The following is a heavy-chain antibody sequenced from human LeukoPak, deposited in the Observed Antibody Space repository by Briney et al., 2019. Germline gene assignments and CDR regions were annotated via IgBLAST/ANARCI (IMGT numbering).Heavy chain of an antibody. Sequence: PSETLSLTCTVSGGSISSYYWSWIRQPPGKGLEWIGYIYYSGSTNYNPSLKSRVTISVDTSKNQFSLKLSSVPAADTAVYYCARHYGGNSYRRHFDYWGQGTLVTVSS. J-gene: IGHJ4*02. CDR1: GGSISSYY. D-gene: IGHD2-15*01. CDR2: IYYSGST. V-gene: IGHV4-59*08. CDR3: ARHYGGNSYRRHFDY.